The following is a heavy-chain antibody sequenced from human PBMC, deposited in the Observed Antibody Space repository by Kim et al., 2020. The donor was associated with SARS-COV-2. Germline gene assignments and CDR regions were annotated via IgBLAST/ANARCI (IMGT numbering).Heavy chain of an antibody. J-gene: IGHJ4*02. CDR1: GGSISSYY. CDR3: ASSGGNYYDSSGYRY. Sequence: SETLSLTCTVSGGSISSYYWSWIRQPPGKGLEWIGYIYYSGSTNYNPSLKSRVTISVDTSKNQFSLKLSSVTAADTAVYYCASSGGNYYDSSGYRYWGQGTLVTVSS. CDR2: IYYSGST. D-gene: IGHD3-22*01. V-gene: IGHV4-59*01.